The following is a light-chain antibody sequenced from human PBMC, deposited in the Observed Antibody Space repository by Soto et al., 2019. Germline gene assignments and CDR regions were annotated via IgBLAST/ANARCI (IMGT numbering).Light chain of an antibody. Sequence: DIQMTQSPSSLSASVGDRVTITCRASQSISSYLNWYQQKPGKAPNLLIYAASSLQSGVPSRFSGSGSGTDFTLTISNLQPEDFATYYCQLSDSTWTFGQGTKVDIK. V-gene: IGKV1-39*01. CDR3: QLSDSTWT. CDR1: QSISSY. J-gene: IGKJ1*01. CDR2: AAS.